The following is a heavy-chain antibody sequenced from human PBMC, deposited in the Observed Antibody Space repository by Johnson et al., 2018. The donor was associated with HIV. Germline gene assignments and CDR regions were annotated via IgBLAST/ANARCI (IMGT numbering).Heavy chain of an antibody. CDR2: ISYDGSDK. V-gene: IGHV3-30*04. CDR1: GFTFSSYA. CDR3: ARLAFDI. J-gene: IGHJ3*02. Sequence: QVQLVESGGGVVQPGRSLRLSCAASGFTFSSYAMHWVRQAPGKGLEWVAVISYDGSDKYYADSVKGRFTISRDNSKNTRYLQMNSLRTEDTAVYYFARLAFDIWGQGTMVTVSS.